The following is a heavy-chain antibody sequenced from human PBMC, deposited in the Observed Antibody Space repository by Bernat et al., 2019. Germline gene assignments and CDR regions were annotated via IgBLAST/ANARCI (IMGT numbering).Heavy chain of an antibody. Sequence: QVQLQQWGAGLLKPSQTLSLTCAVYGGSFSGYYWSCIRQPPGKGLEWIGEINHSGSTNYNPSLKSRVTISVDTSKNQFSLKLSSVTAADTAVYYCARNYAAFDIWGKGKMVTVSS. CDR2: INHSGST. CDR3: ARNYAAFDI. CDR1: GGSFSGYY. J-gene: IGHJ3*02. V-gene: IGHV4-34*01. D-gene: IGHD2-2*01.